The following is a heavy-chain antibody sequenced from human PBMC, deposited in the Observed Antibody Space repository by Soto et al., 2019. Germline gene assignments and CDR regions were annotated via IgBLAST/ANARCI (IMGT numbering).Heavy chain of an antibody. J-gene: IGHJ4*02. CDR3: ASTNIGDYYYFDY. D-gene: IGHD4-17*01. CDR2: IYYSGST. Sequence: PSETLSLTCTVSGGSISSYYWSWIRQPPGKGLEWIGYIYYSGSTNYNPSLKSRVTISVDTSKNQFSLKLSSVTAADTAVYYCASTNIGDYYYFDYWGQGTLVTVS. V-gene: IGHV4-59*12. CDR1: GGSISSYY.